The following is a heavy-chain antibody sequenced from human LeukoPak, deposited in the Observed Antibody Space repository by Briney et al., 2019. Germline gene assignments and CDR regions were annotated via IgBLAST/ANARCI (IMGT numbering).Heavy chain of an antibody. CDR1: GFTLSSYA. J-gene: IGHJ4*02. Sequence: GGSLRLSCAASGFTLSSYAMSWVRQAPGKGLEWVSAISGSGGSTYYADSVKGRFTISRDNSKNTLYLQMNSLRDEDTAVYYCVRELLVSSIGEGFDQWGQGTLVTVSS. CDR2: ISGSGGST. D-gene: IGHD2-8*01. CDR3: VRELLVSSIGEGFDQ. V-gene: IGHV3-23*01.